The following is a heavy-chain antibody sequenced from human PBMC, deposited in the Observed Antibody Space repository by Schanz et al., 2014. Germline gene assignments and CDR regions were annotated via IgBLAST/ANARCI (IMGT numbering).Heavy chain of an antibody. CDR2: ISVYHGHT. CDR3: VRDAGWAFGDYHDMDV. CDR1: GYTFNNHG. V-gene: IGHV1-18*01. Sequence: VQLVESGAEVKQPGASATVSCKASGYTFNNHGISWVRQATGQGLEWMGWISVYHGHTNYAEKVHGRVTMTTDTSTSTAYMELRSLISDDTAVYYCVRDAGWAFGDYHDMDVWGQGTSVTVSS. D-gene: IGHD3-10*01. J-gene: IGHJ6*02.